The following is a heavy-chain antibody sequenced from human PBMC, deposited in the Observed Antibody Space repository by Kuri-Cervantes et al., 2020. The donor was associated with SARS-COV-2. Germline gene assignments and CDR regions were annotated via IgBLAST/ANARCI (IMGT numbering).Heavy chain of an antibody. CDR2: VRGKANNYAT. CDR1: GFTFSSSA. J-gene: IGHJ4*02. D-gene: IGHD3-3*01. V-gene: IGHV3-73*01. Sequence: GGSLRLSCEVSGFTFSSSAIHWVRQASGKGLEWVGRVRGKANNYATAYAASVKGRFTISRDDSKNMAYLQMNSLKTEDTAVYYCADLTEDFWCGYLGAHWGQGALVTVSS. CDR3: ADLTEDFWCGYLGAH.